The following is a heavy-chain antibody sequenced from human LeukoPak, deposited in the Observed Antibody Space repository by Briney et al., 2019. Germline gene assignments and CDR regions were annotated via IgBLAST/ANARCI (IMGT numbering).Heavy chain of an antibody. V-gene: IGHV4-38-2*02. D-gene: IGHD3-10*01. CDR3: ARDFGPMVRGVILAYFDY. CDR1: GYSISSGYY. Sequence: SETLSLTCTVSGYSISSGYYWGWIRPPPGKGLEWIGSIHHSGSTYYNPSLKSRVTISVDTSKNQFSLKLSSVTAADTAVYYCARDFGPMVRGVILAYFDYWGQGTLVTVSS. CDR2: IHHSGST. J-gene: IGHJ4*02.